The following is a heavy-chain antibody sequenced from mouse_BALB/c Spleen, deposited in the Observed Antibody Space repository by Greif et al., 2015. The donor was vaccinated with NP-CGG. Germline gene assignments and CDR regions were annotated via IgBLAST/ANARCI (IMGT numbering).Heavy chain of an antibody. V-gene: IGHV14-3*02. Sequence: EVQLVESGAELVKPGASVKLSCTVSGFNIKDTYMHWVKQRPEQGLEWIGRIHPANGDTKYDPKFQGKATITADTSSNTAYLQLSSLTSEDTAVHYCGNAYYRSLGFACWGQGTLVTVSA. CDR3: GNAYYRSLGFAC. J-gene: IGHJ3*01. CDR2: IHPANGDT. CDR1: GFNIKDTY. D-gene: IGHD2-14*01.